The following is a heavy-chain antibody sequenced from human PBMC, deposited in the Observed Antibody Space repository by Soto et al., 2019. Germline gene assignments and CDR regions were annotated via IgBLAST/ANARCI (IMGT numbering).Heavy chain of an antibody. Sequence: VQLVQSGAEVRKPGASVKVSCKASGYTFTRYGLTWVRQAPGQGLEWLGWISVHNGKTRNAQKLQGRVSMTTDTSANTVFLELRSLRADDTALYFCARGRSSVLDYVDDPLDIWGKGTLITVSS. D-gene: IGHD6-25*01. J-gene: IGHJ3*02. CDR2: ISVHNGKT. V-gene: IGHV1-18*01. CDR3: ARGRSSVLDYVDDPLDI. CDR1: GYTFTRYG.